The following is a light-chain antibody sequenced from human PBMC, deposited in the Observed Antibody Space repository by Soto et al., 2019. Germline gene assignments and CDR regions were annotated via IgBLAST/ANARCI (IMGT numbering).Light chain of an antibody. J-gene: IGLJ1*01. CDR3: QVWDSSSDRPHYV. Sequence: SYELTQPPSVSVATGQTARITCGGNNIGSKSVHWYQQKPGQAPVLVVYDDSDRPSGIPERFSGSNSGNTATLTISRVEAGDEADYYCQVWDSSSDRPHYVFGTGTKLTVL. CDR2: DDS. CDR1: NIGSKS. V-gene: IGLV3-21*02.